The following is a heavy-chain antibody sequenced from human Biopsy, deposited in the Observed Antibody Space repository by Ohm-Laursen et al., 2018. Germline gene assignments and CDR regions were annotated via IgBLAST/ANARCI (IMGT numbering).Heavy chain of an antibody. D-gene: IGHD4-11*01. V-gene: IGHV4-59*02. CDR3: ARDSGILNYGNFKYYHYYGMDV. Sequence: SQTLSLTCTVSGDSVTKYYWSWIRQPPGKGLEWIGHIYYSVMTNHNPSLQSRVSISVDTSRIQVSLTLSSVTAADTAVYYCARDSGILNYGNFKYYHYYGMDVWGQGTKVTVSS. CDR1: GDSVTKYY. J-gene: IGHJ6*02. CDR2: IYYSVMT.